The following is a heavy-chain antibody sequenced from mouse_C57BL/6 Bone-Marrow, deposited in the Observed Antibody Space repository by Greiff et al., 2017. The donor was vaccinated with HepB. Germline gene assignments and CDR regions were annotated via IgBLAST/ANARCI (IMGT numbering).Heavy chain of an antibody. V-gene: IGHV1-39*01. CDR2: INPNYGTT. CDR3: AREGYYGSSYVDYFDY. D-gene: IGHD1-1*01. CDR1: GYSFTDYN. J-gene: IGHJ2*01. Sequence: EVQLQQSGPELVKPGASVKISCKASGYSFTDYNMNWVKQSNGKSLEWIGVINPNYGTTSYNQKFKGKATLTVDQSSRTAYMQLNSLTSEDSAVYYCAREGYYGSSYVDYFDYWGQGTTLTVSS.